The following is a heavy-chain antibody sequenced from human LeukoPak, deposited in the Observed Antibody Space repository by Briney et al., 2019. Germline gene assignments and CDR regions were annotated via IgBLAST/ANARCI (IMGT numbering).Heavy chain of an antibody. Sequence: GGSLRLSCAASGFTFSSYGMSWVRQAPGKGLEWVSAISGSGGSTYYADSVKGRFTISRGNSKNTLYLQMNSLRAEDTAVYYCANPGLGSGRRDWGQGILVTVSS. D-gene: IGHD2-15*01. J-gene: IGHJ4*02. CDR1: GFTFSSYG. CDR2: ISGSGGST. V-gene: IGHV3-23*01. CDR3: ANPGLGSGRRD.